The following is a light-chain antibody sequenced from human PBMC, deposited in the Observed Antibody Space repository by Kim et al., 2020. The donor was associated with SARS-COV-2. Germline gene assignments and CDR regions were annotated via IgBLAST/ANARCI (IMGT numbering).Light chain of an antibody. V-gene: IGLV1-44*01. J-gene: IGLJ1*01. Sequence: RVTISCSGSGSNIGLYTVNWYQKLPGTAPTVVMYKSNQRPSGVPDRVSGSKSGTSAALAISGLQSEDEADYYCVAWDDSLNGYVFGTGTKVTVL. CDR2: KSN. CDR1: GSNIGLYT. CDR3: VAWDDSLNGYV.